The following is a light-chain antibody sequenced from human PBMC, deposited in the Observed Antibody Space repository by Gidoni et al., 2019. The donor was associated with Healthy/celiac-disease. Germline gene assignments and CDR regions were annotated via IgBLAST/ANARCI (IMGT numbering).Light chain of an antibody. CDR1: QSVSSY. Sequence: EIVLTQSPATLSLSPGERATLSCRASQSVSSYLAWYQQKPGQAPRLLIYDASNRATGIPARFSCIGSGTDFTLTISSLEPEDFAVYYCQQRSNWPLFTFGQGTRLEIK. CDR2: DAS. CDR3: QQRSNWPLFT. V-gene: IGKV3-11*01. J-gene: IGKJ5*01.